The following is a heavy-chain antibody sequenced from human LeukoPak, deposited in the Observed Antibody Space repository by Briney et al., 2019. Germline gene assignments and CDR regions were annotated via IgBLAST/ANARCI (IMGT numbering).Heavy chain of an antibody. CDR3: ARESISGHRDFDY. D-gene: IGHD1-20*01. J-gene: IGHJ4*02. CDR2: ISSGSRTI. Sequence: GGSLRLSCAASGFTFSSYAMSWVRQAPGKGLKWLSYISSGSRTIYYADSVKGRFTVSRDNAKSSLYLQMNSLRAEDTAVYYCARESISGHRDFDYWGQGALVTVSS. V-gene: IGHV3-48*01. CDR1: GFTFSSYA.